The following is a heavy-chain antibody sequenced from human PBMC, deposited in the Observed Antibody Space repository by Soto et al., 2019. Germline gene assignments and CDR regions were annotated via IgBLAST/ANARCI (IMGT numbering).Heavy chain of an antibody. J-gene: IGHJ3*02. Sequence: SASELVSTTQPLTQTYNFSWLAPGPRGQCVSWIRQPPGKALEWLALIDWDDDKYYSTSLKTRLTISKDTSKNQVVLTMTNMDPVDTATYYCAHYPMRDAFDIWGPGTMVTVSS. CDR1: WLAPGPRGQC. CDR2: IDWDDDK. CDR3: AHYPMRDAFDI. V-gene: IGHV2-70*01. D-gene: IGHD3-10*01.